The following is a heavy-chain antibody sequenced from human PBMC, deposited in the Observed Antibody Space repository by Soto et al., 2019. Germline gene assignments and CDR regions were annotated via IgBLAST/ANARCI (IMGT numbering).Heavy chain of an antibody. CDR2: ISSSSSTI. CDR1: GFTFSSYS. CDR3: AREGGSLNWFDP. V-gene: IGHV3-48*02. D-gene: IGHD1-26*01. J-gene: IGHJ5*02. Sequence: EVQLVESGGGLVQPGGSLRLSCAASGFTFSSYSMNWVRQAPGKGLEWVSYISSSSSTIYYADSVKGRFTISRDNAKNSLYLHMNSLRDEDTAVYYCAREGGSLNWFDPWGQGTLVTVYS.